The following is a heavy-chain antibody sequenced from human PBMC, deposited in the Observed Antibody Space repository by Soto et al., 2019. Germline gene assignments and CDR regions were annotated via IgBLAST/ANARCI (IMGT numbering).Heavy chain of an antibody. D-gene: IGHD2-21*01. Sequence: QITLKESGPTLVQPTQTLTLTCAFSGFSLSTTGVGVGWIRQPPGKALEWLVVIYRDDNKRYSPSVKTRRTXTXITSKQQLVLTMANLELVEPATYYVSHRSPSILFDYWGQGALVTVS. CDR3: SHRSPSILFDY. CDR1: GFSLSTTGVG. V-gene: IGHV2-5*02. J-gene: IGHJ4*02. CDR2: IYRDDNK.